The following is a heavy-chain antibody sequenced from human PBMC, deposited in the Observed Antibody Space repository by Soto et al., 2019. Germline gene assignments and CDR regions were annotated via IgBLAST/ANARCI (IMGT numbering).Heavy chain of an antibody. CDR2: MNPGSGDT. D-gene: IGHD5-18*01. CDR3: ARMESFGSLNWFDP. Sequence: QVQLVQSGAEVKKPGASVKVSCKASGYTFTNNDVTWVRQATGQGLEWMGWMNPGSGDTGYAQKFQGRVTMTRDISIATAYMELTGLTSEDTAIYYCARMESFGSLNWFDPWGLGTLVTVSS. J-gene: IGHJ5*02. CDR1: GYTFTNND. V-gene: IGHV1-8*01.